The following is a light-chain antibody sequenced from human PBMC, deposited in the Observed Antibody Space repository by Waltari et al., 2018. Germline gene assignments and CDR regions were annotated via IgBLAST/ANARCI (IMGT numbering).Light chain of an antibody. V-gene: IGLV1-44*01. CDR1: TSTIGRHA. J-gene: IGLJ2*01. CDR2: HSS. CDR3: AAWDDSVSGPYVV. Sequence: QPVLTQPPSASGTPGQTVTLSCPASTSTIGRHAVTWYPKFPGAAPTLLIYHSSLRPSGVPGRFSASKSGTAASLAISGLQSEDEADYYCAAWDDSVSGPYVVFGGGTKLTVL.